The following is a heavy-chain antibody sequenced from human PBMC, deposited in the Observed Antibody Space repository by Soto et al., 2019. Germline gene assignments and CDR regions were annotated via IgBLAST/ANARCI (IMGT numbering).Heavy chain of an antibody. Sequence: AASVKVSCKASGYTFTSYAMHWVRQAPGQRLEWMGWINAGNGNTKYSQKLQGRVTITRDTSASTANMEKSSLRSEDTAVYYCARAREINSGSYYVPFDYWGQGTLVTVSS. CDR2: INAGNGNT. J-gene: IGHJ4*02. D-gene: IGHD3-10*01. V-gene: IGHV1-3*01. CDR1: GYTFTSYA. CDR3: ARAREINSGSYYVPFDY.